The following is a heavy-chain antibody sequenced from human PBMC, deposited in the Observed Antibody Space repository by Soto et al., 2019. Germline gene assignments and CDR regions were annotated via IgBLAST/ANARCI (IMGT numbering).Heavy chain of an antibody. CDR1: GYTFTSYD. D-gene: IGHD1-26*01. CDR3: ARRRGPRVGNYYYYYMDV. V-gene: IGHV1-8*01. CDR2: MNPNSGNT. Sequence: QVQLVQSGAEVQKPGASVKVSCKASGYTFTSYDINWVRQATGQGLEWMGWMNPNSGNTGYAQKFQGRVTMTRNTSISTAYMELSSLRSEDTAVYYCARRRGPRVGNYYYYYMDVWGKGTTVTVSS. J-gene: IGHJ6*03.